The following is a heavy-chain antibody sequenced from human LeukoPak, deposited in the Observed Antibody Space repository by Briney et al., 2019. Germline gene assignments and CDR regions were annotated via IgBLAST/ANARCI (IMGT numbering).Heavy chain of an antibody. CDR2: ISPYNGNT. CDR3: ARDLYAGVLTY. CDR1: GYTFSSYV. D-gene: IGHD2-21*02. V-gene: IGHV1-18*01. J-gene: IGHJ4*02. Sequence: GASVKVSCKASGYTFSSYVINWVLQAPGQGLEWMGRISPYNGNTNYAQKLQGRVTMTTDTSTSTAYMELRSLRSDDTAVYYCARDLYAGVLTYWGQGTLVTVSS.